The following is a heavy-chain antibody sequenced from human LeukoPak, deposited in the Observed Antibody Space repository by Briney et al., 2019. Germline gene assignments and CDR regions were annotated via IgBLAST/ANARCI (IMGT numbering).Heavy chain of an antibody. D-gene: IGHD6-13*01. V-gene: IGHV3-30*04. CDR3: ARAGVYWAAADTKFVD. CDR2: ISSDGTNK. Sequence: PGGSLRLSCAASRFTFSTYTMHWVRLAPGKGLEWVAVISSDGTNKDYADSVKGRFTISRDNSMDTMFLQMNSLRREDTAVYYCARAGVYWAAADTKFVDWGQGTLVTVSS. J-gene: IGHJ4*02. CDR1: RFTFSTYT.